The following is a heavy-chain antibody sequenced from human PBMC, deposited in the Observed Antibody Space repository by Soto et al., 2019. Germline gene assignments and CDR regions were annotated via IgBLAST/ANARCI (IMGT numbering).Heavy chain of an antibody. Sequence: QVQLQQWGAGLLKPSETLSLTCAVYGGSFSGYYWCWIRKPPGKGLEWIGEINHGGSTNYNPSLKSRVTMSVDTSKNQFSLKLSSVTAADTAVYYCARGHYAYVWGSYRHGSWFDPWGQGTLVTVSS. J-gene: IGHJ5*02. D-gene: IGHD3-16*02. CDR3: ARGHYAYVWGSYRHGSWFDP. V-gene: IGHV4-34*01. CDR2: INHGGST. CDR1: GGSFSGYY.